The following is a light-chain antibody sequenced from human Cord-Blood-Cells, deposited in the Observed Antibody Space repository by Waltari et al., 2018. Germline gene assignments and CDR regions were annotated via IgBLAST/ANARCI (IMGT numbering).Light chain of an antibody. Sequence: QSVLTQPPSASGTPGQRVTIPCSRRSSNIESNTVKWYQQLPGTAPKLLFYRNNQRPSGVPDRFSGSKAGTSASLAISGLQAEDEADYYCAAWDDSLNGWVFGGGTKLTVL. J-gene: IGLJ3*02. CDR1: SSNIESNT. CDR2: RNN. V-gene: IGLV1-44*01. CDR3: AAWDDSLNGWV.